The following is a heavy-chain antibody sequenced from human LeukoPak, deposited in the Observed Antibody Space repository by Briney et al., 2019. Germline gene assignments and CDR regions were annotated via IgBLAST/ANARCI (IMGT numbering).Heavy chain of an antibody. D-gene: IGHD3-10*01. CDR3: ARDGNVRGATPNWFDP. CDR1: GFTFSSYW. Sequence: GGSLRLSCAASGFTFSSYWMSWVRQAPGKGLEWVANIKQDGSEKYYVDSVKGRFTISRDNAKNSLYLQMNSLRAEDTAVYYCARDGNVRGATPNWFDPWGQGTLVTVSS. J-gene: IGHJ5*02. CDR2: IKQDGSEK. V-gene: IGHV3-7*01.